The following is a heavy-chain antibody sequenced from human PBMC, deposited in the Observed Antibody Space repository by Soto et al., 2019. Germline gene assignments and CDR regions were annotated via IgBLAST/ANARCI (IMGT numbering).Heavy chain of an antibody. V-gene: IGHV3-30*18. CDR3: AKVYGYSSGWNDY. Sequence: ESGGGVVQPGRSLRLSCAASGFTFSSYGMHWVRQAPGKGLEWVAVISYDGSNKYYADSVKGRFTISRDNSKNTLYLQMNSLRAEDTAVYYCAKVYGYSSGWNDYWGQGTLVTVSS. D-gene: IGHD6-19*01. CDR1: GFTFSSYG. CDR2: ISYDGSNK. J-gene: IGHJ4*02.